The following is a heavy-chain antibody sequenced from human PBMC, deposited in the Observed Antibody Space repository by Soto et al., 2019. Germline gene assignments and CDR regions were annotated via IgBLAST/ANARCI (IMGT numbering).Heavy chain of an antibody. J-gene: IGHJ6*02. CDR3: AKDRVAVAGRRYYYGMDV. CDR2: ISAYNGNT. Sequence: APVKVSWKACGYTFTRHGISWVRQAPGQRLEWMGWISAYNGNTNYAQKLQGRVTMTTDTSTSTAYMELRSLRSDDTAVYYCAKDRVAVAGRRYYYGMDVWGQGTTVTVSS. CDR1: GYTFTRHG. V-gene: IGHV1-18*04. D-gene: IGHD6-19*01.